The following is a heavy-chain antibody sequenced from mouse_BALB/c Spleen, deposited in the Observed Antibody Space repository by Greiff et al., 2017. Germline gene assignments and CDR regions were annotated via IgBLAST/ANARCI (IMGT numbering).Heavy chain of an antibody. CDR3: ARHYYGNAWFAY. CDR2: INSDGGST. D-gene: IGHD1-1*01. Sequence: EVKLMESGGGLVQPGESLKLSCESNEYAFPSHDMSWVRKTPEKRLELVAAINSDGGSTYYPDTMERRFIISRDNTKKTLYLQMSSLRSEDTALYYCARHYYGNAWFAYWGQGTLVTVSA. J-gene: IGHJ3*01. V-gene: IGHV5-2*01. CDR1: EYAFPSHD.